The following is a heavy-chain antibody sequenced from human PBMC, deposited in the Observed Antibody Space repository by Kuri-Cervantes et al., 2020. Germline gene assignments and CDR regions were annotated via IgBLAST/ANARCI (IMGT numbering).Heavy chain of an antibody. CDR3: ARGTAPDY. CDR1: GGSISSYY. CDR2: IYYSGST. J-gene: IGHJ4*02. V-gene: IGHV4-59*01. Sequence: GSLRLSCTVSGGSISSYYWSWIRQPPGKGLEWIGYIYYSGSTNYNPSLKSRVTISVDTSKNQFSLELSSVTAADTAVYYCARGTAPDYWGQGTLVTVSS. D-gene: IGHD4-17*01.